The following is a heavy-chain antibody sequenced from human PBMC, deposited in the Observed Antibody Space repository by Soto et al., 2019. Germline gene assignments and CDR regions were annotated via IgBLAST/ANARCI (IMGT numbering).Heavy chain of an antibody. Sequence: QAQLVQSGAEVKKPGASVKVSCKASGFSFTSYGFSWVRRAPGQGLELMGWISAYSGNAKYEEKIQDGVTMKTDTVTSTVYMEVRRLISDDTAVYYCARRGSGTFYEAVDLWGQGTMVTVS. V-gene: IGHV1-18*04. J-gene: IGHJ3*01. CDR1: GFSFTSYG. D-gene: IGHD3-16*01. CDR3: ARRGSGTFYEAVDL. CDR2: ISAYSGNA.